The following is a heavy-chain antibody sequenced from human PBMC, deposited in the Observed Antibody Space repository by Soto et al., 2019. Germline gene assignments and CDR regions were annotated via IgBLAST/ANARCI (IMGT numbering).Heavy chain of an antibody. V-gene: IGHV3-23*01. D-gene: IGHD3-3*01. Sequence: GGSLRLSCAASGFTFSSYAMSWVRQAPGKGLEWVSAISGSGGSTYYADSVKGRFTISRDNSKNTLYLHMNSLRAENRAVYYGEKDRLQFLECFDYWGQGTQVTVSA. CDR1: GFTFSSYA. CDR2: ISGSGGST. J-gene: IGHJ4*02. CDR3: EKDRLQFLECFDY.